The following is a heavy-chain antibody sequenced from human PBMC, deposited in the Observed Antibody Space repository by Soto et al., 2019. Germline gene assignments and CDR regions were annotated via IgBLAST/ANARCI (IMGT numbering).Heavy chain of an antibody. CDR3: AHNSLYCSGGSGWERIDY. Sequence: QITLKESGPTLVKPTQTLTLTCTFSVFSLRTSGVGVGWIRQPPGKALEWLALIYWDDDKRYSPSLKSRVTITKDTSKNQVVLTMTNMDPVDTATYYCAHNSLYCSGGSGWERIDYWGQGTLVTVSS. CDR2: IYWDDDK. J-gene: IGHJ4*02. D-gene: IGHD2-15*01. CDR1: VFSLRTSGVG. V-gene: IGHV2-5*02.